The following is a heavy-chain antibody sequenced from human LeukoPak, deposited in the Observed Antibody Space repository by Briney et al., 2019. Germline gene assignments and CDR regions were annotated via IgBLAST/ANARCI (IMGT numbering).Heavy chain of an antibody. Sequence: SETLSLTCAVYGGSFSGYYWSWIRQPPGKGLEWIGEINHRGSTNYNPSLKSRVTISVDTSKNQFSLKLSSVTAADTAVYHCAICSNFWSGYYPRWYYYMDVGGKGTTVTVSS. CDR3: AICSNFWSGYYPRWYYYMDV. J-gene: IGHJ6*03. V-gene: IGHV4-34*01. D-gene: IGHD3-3*01. CDR1: GGSFSGYY. CDR2: INHRGST.